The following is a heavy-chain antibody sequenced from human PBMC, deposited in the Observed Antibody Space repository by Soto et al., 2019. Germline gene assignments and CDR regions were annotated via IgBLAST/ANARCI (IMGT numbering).Heavy chain of an antibody. V-gene: IGHV3-30-3*01. CDR3: AREAVAGTVRGMRKKENKGPYFDY. D-gene: IGHD6-19*01. J-gene: IGHJ4*02. CDR1: GFTFSSYA. CDR2: ISYDGSNK. Sequence: GGSLRLSCAASGFTFSSYAMHWVRQAPGKGLEWVAVISYDGSNKYYADSVKGRFTISRDNSKNTLYLQMNSLRAEDTAVYYCAREAVAGTVRGMRKKENKGPYFDYWGQGTLVTVSS.